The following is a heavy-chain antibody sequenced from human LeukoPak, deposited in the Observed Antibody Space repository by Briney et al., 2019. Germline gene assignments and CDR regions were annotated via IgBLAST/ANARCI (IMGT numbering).Heavy chain of an antibody. V-gene: IGHV3-64D*06. Sequence: PGGSLRLSCAASGFTFSDYSVNWVRQAPGKGLEYVSGISANGATTYYADSVQGRFTISRDNSKNTLYLQMSSLSAEDTALYYCVKDRLYYYGSGTYFDYLGQGTLVTVSS. CDR1: GFTFSDYS. CDR3: VKDRLYYYGSGTYFDY. D-gene: IGHD3-10*01. J-gene: IGHJ4*02. CDR2: ISANGATT.